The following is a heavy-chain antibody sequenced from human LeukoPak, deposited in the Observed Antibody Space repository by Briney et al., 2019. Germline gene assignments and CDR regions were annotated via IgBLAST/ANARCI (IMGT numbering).Heavy chain of an antibody. V-gene: IGHV4-39*01. CDR2: IYYSGST. J-gene: IGHJ2*01. D-gene: IGHD6-19*01. CDR1: GGSITSSFF. CDR3: ARPAVTGTSPDWYFDL. Sequence: MPSETLSLTCTVSGGSITSSFFWTWIRQPPGQGLEWIGSIYYSGSTFYNPSLSSRLTISVDTSRNHFSLRLSSVTAADTAVYYCARPAVTGTSPDWYFDLWGRGTLVAVSS.